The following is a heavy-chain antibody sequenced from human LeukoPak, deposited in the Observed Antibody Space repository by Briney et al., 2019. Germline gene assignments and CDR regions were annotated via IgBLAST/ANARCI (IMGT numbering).Heavy chain of an antibody. V-gene: IGHV1-8*01. J-gene: IGHJ3*02. CDR1: GYTFTSYD. CDR3: ARGDSTYDASDI. CDR2: MNPNSGNT. Sequence: ASVKVSCKASGYTFTSYDINWVRQATGQGLEWMGWMNPNSGNTGYAQKFQGRVTMTRNTSISTAYMELSSLRSEDTAVYYCARGDSTYDASDIWGQGTMVTVSS. D-gene: IGHD3-22*01.